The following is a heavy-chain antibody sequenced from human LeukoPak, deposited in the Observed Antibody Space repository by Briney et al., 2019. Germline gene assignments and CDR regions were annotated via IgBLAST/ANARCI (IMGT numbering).Heavy chain of an antibody. CDR1: GFTFSSSG. J-gene: IGHJ4*02. CDR3: ARDLSPVVRASPMGY. CDR2: IGPSGDT. Sequence: GGSLRLSCAASGFTFSSSGMSWVRQAPGKGLEWVSTIGPSGDTYCADSVKGRFTISRDNAKNSLYLQMNSLRAEDTAVYYCARDLSPVVRASPMGYWGQGTLVTVSS. D-gene: IGHD3-10*01. V-gene: IGHV3-23*01.